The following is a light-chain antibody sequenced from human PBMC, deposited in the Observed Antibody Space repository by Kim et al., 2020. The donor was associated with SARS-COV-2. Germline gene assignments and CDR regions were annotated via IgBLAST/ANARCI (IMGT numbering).Light chain of an antibody. J-gene: IGKJ4*01. CDR3: QQTSSIPLT. Sequence: DIKMTQSPSSVSASIGDRVTITCRASRNINNWLAWYQQKPGKAPKLLIYTASDLQAGVPSRFSGSGSGTDFTLTINSLQPGDFATYYCQQTSSIPLTFGEGTKVDIK. CDR1: RNINNW. V-gene: IGKV1-12*01. CDR2: TAS.